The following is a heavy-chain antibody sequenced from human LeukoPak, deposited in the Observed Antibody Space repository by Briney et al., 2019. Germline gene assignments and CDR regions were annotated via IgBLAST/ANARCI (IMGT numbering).Heavy chain of an antibody. CDR3: ARHPKSGYTGYESDY. V-gene: IGHV4-59*08. J-gene: IGHJ4*02. CDR1: GGSISSYY. D-gene: IGHD5-12*01. Sequence: PSETLSLTCTVSGGSISSYYWSWIRQPPGKGLEWIGYIYYSGSTNYNPSLKSRVTISVDTSKNQFSLKVRSVTAADTAVYYCARHPKSGYTGYESDYWGQGTLVTVSS. CDR2: IYYSGST.